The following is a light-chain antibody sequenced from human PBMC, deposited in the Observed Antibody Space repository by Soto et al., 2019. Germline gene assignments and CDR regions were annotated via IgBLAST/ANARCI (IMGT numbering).Light chain of an antibody. CDR3: QQLESYPST. CDR2: KAS. J-gene: IGKJ4*01. V-gene: IGKV1-5*03. CDR1: QSISSW. Sequence: DIQMTQSPSTLSASVGDRVTITCRASQSISSWLARYQQKPGKAPKLLIYKASSLESGVPSRFSGSGSGTEFTLTISSLQPDDFATYYCQQLESYPSTFGGGTKVDIK.